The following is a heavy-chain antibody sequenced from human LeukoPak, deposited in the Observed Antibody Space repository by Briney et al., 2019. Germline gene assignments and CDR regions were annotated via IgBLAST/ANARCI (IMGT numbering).Heavy chain of an antibody. D-gene: IGHD2-15*01. J-gene: IGHJ6*02. V-gene: IGHV3-23*01. Sequence: GSLRLSCAASGFTFSSYAMSWVRQAPGKGLEWVSAISGSGGSTYYADSVKGRFTISRDNSKNTPYLQMNSLRAEDTAVYYCARAGGVALVDYYYYGMDVWGQGTTVTVSS. CDR3: ARAGGVALVDYYYYGMDV. CDR2: ISGSGGST. CDR1: GFTFSSYA.